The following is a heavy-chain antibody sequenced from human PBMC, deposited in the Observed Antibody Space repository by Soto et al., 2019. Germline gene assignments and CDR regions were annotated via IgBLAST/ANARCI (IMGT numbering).Heavy chain of an antibody. CDR1: GGTFSSYA. J-gene: IGHJ4*02. CDR2: IIPIFGTA. V-gene: IGHV1-69*01. D-gene: IGHD3-10*01. Sequence: QVQLVQSGAEVKKPGSSVKVSCKASGGTFSSYAISWVRQAPGQGLDWMGGIIPIFGTANYAQKFQGGVTITADESTRTAYMELSSLRSEDPAVYDCARDSTSGFGELFFDYWGQGTLVTVCS. CDR3: ARDSTSGFGELFFDY.